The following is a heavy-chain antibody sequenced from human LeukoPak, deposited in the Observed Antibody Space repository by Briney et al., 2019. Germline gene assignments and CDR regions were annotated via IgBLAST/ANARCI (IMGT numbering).Heavy chain of an antibody. D-gene: IGHD6-13*01. CDR1: GFTFSSYA. J-gene: IGHJ6*03. V-gene: IGHV3-7*01. CDR3: ARDQQQLVLYYYYYYMDV. CDR2: IKQDGSEK. Sequence: TGGSLRLSCAASGFTFSSYAMSWVRQAPGKGLEWVANIKQDGSEKYYVDSVKGRFTTSRDNAKNSLYLQMNSLRAEDTAVYYCARDQQQLVLYYYYYYMDVWGKGTTVTVSS.